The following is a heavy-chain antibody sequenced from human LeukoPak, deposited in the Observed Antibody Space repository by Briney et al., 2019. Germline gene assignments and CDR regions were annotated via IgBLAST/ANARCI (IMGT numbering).Heavy chain of an antibody. Sequence: GGSLRLSCAASGFTFSAYSMNWVRQAPRKGLEWVSSISSSSSYIYYADSVKGRFTISRDNAKNSLYLQMNSLRAEDTAVYYCARGSEDIVVVPATIEADYWGQGTLVTVSS. CDR2: ISSSSSYI. V-gene: IGHV3-21*01. J-gene: IGHJ4*02. CDR1: GFTFSAYS. D-gene: IGHD2-2*02. CDR3: ARGSEDIVVVPATIEADY.